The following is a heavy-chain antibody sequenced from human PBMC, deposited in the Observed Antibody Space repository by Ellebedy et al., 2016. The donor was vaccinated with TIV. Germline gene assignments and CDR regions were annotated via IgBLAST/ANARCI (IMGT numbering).Heavy chain of an antibody. Sequence: GGSLRLXXAASGFTFSSYAMNWVRQAPGKGLEWVSAISGSGGSTYYADSVKGRFTISRDNSKNTLYLQMNSLRAEDTAVYYCAKVGGSWYGTDYWGQGTLVTVSS. CDR1: GFTFSSYA. D-gene: IGHD2-15*01. CDR3: AKVGGSWYGTDY. CDR2: ISGSGGST. J-gene: IGHJ4*02. V-gene: IGHV3-23*01.